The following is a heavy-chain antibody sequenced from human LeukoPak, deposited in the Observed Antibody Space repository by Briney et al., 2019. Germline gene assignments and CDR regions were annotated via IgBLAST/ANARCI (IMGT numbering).Heavy chain of an antibody. CDR1: GYTFTGYY. D-gene: IGHD3-22*01. CDR3: ARVGVYYYDSSGYYYFDY. J-gene: IGHJ4*02. V-gene: IGHV1-2*04. CDR2: INPNSGGT. Sequence: ASVKVSCKASGYTFTGYYMHWVRQAPGQGLEWMGRINPNSGGTNYAQKFQGWVTMTRDTSISTAYMELSRLRSDDTAVYYCARVGVYYYDSSGYYYFDYWGQGTLVTVSS.